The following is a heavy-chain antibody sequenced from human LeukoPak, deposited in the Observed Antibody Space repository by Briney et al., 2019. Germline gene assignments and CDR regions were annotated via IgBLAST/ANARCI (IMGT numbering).Heavy chain of an antibody. CDR3: ARDGHGGDTSPINLWFGELFHGMDV. CDR1: GFTVSSNY. J-gene: IGHJ6*02. Sequence: GGSLRLSCAASGFTVSSNYMSWVRQAPGKGLEWVSVIYSGGSTYYADSVKGRFTISRDNSKNTLYLQMNSLRAEDTAVYYCARDGHGGDTSPINLWFGELFHGMDVMGQGTTVTVSS. CDR2: IYSGGST. D-gene: IGHD3-10*01. V-gene: IGHV3-66*01.